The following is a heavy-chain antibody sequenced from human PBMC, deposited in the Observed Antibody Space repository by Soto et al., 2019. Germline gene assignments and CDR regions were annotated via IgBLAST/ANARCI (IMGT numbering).Heavy chain of an antibody. V-gene: IGHV4-31*03. CDR2: IYYSGST. J-gene: IGHJ6*02. CDR3: ASLDYYYYYGMDV. Sequence: SETLSLTCTVSGGSISSGGYYWSWIRQHPGKGLEWIGYIYYSGSTYYNPSLKSRVTISVDTSKNQFSLKLSSVTAADTAVYYCASLDYYYYYGMDVWGQGTTVTVSS. CDR1: GGSISSGGYY.